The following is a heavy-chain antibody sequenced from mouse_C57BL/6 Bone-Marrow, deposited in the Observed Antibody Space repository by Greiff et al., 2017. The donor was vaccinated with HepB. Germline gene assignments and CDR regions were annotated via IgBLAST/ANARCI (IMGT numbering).Heavy chain of an antibody. CDR2: IDPSDSYT. V-gene: IGHV1-69*01. Sequence: QVQLQQPGAELVMPGASVKLSCKASGYTFTSYWMHWVKQRPGQGLEWIGEIDPSDSYTNYNQKFKGKSTLTVDKSSSTAYMQLSSLSSEDSAVYYCARKRMGLRPYFDYWGQGTTLTVSS. CDR3: ARKRMGLRPYFDY. D-gene: IGHD2-4*01. J-gene: IGHJ2*01. CDR1: GYTFTSYW.